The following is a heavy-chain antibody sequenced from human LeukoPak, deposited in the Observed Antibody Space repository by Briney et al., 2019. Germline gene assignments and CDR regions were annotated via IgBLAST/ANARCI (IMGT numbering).Heavy chain of an antibody. Sequence: GWTLRLSCAGCVLTFRNYSMSWLRQAPGKGREWVSAISGAGYNTYYADSVKGRFTLSRDNSKNTLFLQMNSLRAEDTGLYFCAKDLKEGFCSTTSCYGIDSWGQGALVTVSS. CDR1: VLTFRNYS. CDR2: ISGAGYNT. CDR3: AKDLKEGFCSTTSCYGIDS. J-gene: IGHJ4*02. D-gene: IGHD2-2*01. V-gene: IGHV3-23*01.